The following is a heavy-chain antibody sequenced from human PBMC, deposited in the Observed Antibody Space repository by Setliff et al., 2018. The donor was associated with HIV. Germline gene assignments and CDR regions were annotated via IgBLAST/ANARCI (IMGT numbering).Heavy chain of an antibody. Sequence: SVKVSCKAPRDNFKTYVFSWVRQAPGQGLEWVGGIIPMFGPANYAQKFLGRVKISADTLTSTAHMELSSLRSEDTAVYYCAIGYSHGPNYWGQGTLVTVSS. V-gene: IGHV1-69*06. CDR2: IIPMFGPA. CDR1: RDNFKTYV. J-gene: IGHJ4*02. CDR3: AIGYSHGPNY. D-gene: IGHD5-18*01.